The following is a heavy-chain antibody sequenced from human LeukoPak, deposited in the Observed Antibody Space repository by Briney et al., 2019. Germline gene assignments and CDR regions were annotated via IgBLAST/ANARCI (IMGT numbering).Heavy chain of an antibody. Sequence: ASVKVSCKASGYTFTSYAMHWVRQAPGQRLEWMGWINAGNGNTKYSQKFQGRVTITRDTSASTAYMGLSSLRSEDTAVYYCARSQNYYGSGARFDPWGQGTLVTVSS. J-gene: IGHJ5*02. CDR1: GYTFTSYA. CDR3: ARSQNYYGSGARFDP. CDR2: INAGNGNT. V-gene: IGHV1-3*01. D-gene: IGHD3-10*01.